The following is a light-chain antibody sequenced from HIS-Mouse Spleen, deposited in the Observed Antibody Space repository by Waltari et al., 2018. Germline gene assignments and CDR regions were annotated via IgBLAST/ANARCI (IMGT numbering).Light chain of an antibody. CDR2: KVS. V-gene: IGKV2-30*01. Sequence: DVVMTQSPLSLPVTLGQPASISCRSSQSLVYRDGNTYLNWFQQRQGQSPRRLIYKVSNRDSGVPDRFSGSGSGTDFTLKISRVGAEDVGVYYCMQGTHWLGAFGPGTNVDIK. J-gene: IGKJ3*01. CDR3: MQGTHWLGA. CDR1: QSLVYRDGNTY.